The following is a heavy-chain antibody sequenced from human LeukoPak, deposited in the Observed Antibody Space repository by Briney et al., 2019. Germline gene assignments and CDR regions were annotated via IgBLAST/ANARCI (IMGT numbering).Heavy chain of an antibody. CDR1: GGSFSGYY. D-gene: IGHD6-13*01. Sequence: SETLSLTCAVYGGSFSGYYWSWIRQPPGKGLEWIGEINHSGSANYNPSLKSRVTISVDTSKNQFSLKLSSVTAADTAVYYCARLKDSSSWYMVYWGQGTLVTVSS. V-gene: IGHV4-34*01. J-gene: IGHJ4*02. CDR3: ARLKDSSSWYMVY. CDR2: INHSGSA.